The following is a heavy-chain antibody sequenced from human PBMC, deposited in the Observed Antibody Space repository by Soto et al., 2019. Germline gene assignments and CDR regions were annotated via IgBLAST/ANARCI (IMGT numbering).Heavy chain of an antibody. CDR2: FYYSENT. CDR1: GGSISSKSYS. Sequence: SETLSLTCSVSGGSISSKSYSWGWIRQPPGKGLEWIGNFYYSENTNYNPSLKSRVTISVDTSKNQFSLKLSSVTAADTAVYYCARSDGRYWGQGTLVTVSS. V-gene: IGHV4-39*07. CDR3: ARSDGRY. J-gene: IGHJ4*02.